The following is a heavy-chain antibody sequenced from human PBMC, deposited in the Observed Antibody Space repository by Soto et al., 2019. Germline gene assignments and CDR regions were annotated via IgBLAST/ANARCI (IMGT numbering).Heavy chain of an antibody. J-gene: IGHJ6*02. D-gene: IGHD2-15*01. CDR3: ARNQPQRYCSGGTCRPAYGMDV. CDR1: GGSISSDSFY. V-gene: IGHV4-39*01. CDR2: IYYSGDT. Sequence: SETLSLICTVSGGSISSDSFYWAWIRQPPGKGLEWIGIIYYSGDTYYNPSLAGRLTMSVDTSNPFSLTLRSVTAADTALYYCARNQPQRYCSGGTCRPAYGMDVWGQGTTVTVSS.